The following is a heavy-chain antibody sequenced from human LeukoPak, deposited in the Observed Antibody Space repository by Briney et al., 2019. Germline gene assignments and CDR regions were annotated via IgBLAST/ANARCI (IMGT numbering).Heavy chain of an antibody. J-gene: IGHJ1*01. D-gene: IGHD6-19*01. V-gene: IGHV3-30-3*01. CDR3: ARSYSSGWIPREYFQH. CDR2: ISYDGSNK. Sequence: GRSLRLSCAASGFTFSSYAMHWVRQAPGKGLEWVAVISYDGSNKYYADSVKGRFTISRDNSKNTLYLQMNSLRAEDTAVYYCARSYSSGWIPREYFQHWGQGTLVTVSS. CDR1: GFTFSSYA.